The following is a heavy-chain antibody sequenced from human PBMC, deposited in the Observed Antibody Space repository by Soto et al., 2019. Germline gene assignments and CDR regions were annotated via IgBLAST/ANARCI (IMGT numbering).Heavy chain of an antibody. CDR1: GFSFSSHS. CDR2: IGDDPAYV. Sequence: EVQLVESGGGLVKPGGSLRLSCAASGFSFSSHSMDWVRQAPGKGLEWVSSIGDDPAYVYYADSVRGRFTISRDNAESSLFLQMNSRRAEDTAVYYCARNQRLLRPGYSDYWGQGTLVTVSS. V-gene: IGHV3-21*02. CDR3: ARNQRLLRPGYSDY. J-gene: IGHJ4*02. D-gene: IGHD5-12*01.